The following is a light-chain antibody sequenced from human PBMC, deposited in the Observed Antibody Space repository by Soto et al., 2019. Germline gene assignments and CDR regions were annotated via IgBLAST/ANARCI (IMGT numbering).Light chain of an antibody. J-gene: IGLJ2*01. V-gene: IGLV2-14*03. CDR1: SSDVGGSDH. CDR2: EVN. CDR3: SSYTSSSVL. Sequence: QSVLTQPASVSGSPGQSVTISCTGASSDVGGSDHVSWYQQHPGKAPKLILYEVNNRPSGVSNRFSGSKSGNTASLIISGLQADDEAEYFCSSYTSSSVLFGGGTKLTVL.